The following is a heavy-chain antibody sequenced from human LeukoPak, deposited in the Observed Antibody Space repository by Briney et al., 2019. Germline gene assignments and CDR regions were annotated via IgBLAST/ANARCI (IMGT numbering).Heavy chain of an antibody. CDR3: ARVGYSGYDSRPVFNY. J-gene: IGHJ4*02. Sequence: ASVKLSFNSSGSSFTNYALHWVWDAPGQRLGWGGGFNTGNGNTKYSQQLQGRVTITRATSASTDYMELSSLRSEDRAVYYCARVGYSGYDSRPVFNYWGQGTLVTVSS. CDR1: GSSFTNYA. D-gene: IGHD5-12*01. CDR2: FNTGNGNT. V-gene: IGHV1-3*04.